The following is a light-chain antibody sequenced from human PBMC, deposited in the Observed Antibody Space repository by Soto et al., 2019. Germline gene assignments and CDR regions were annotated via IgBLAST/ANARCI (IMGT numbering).Light chain of an antibody. V-gene: IGLV2-14*01. Sequence: QSVLTQPASVSGSPGQSITISRTGTSSDVGGYNYVSWYQQYPGKAPKLMIYEVTHRPSGVSNRFSGSKSGNTASLTISGLQAKDEANYYCSSYRSTSVYVFGTGTQLTVL. CDR3: SSYRSTSVYV. CDR2: EVT. J-gene: IGLJ1*01. CDR1: SSDVGGYNY.